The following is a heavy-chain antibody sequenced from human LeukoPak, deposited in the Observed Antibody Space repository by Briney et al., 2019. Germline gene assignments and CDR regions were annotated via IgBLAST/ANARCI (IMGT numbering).Heavy chain of an antibody. CDR2: IYYSKNT. Sequence: SETLSLTCTVSGGSISSSSAYWGWIRQPPGKGLEWVGGIYYSKNTYYNPSLKSRVTISADTSKNQFSLTLGSVSATDTAVYYCVSPRGFSYGYFDYWGQGTLVTVSS. CDR1: GGSISSSSAY. CDR3: VSPRGFSYGYFDY. D-gene: IGHD5-18*01. J-gene: IGHJ4*02. V-gene: IGHV4-39*01.